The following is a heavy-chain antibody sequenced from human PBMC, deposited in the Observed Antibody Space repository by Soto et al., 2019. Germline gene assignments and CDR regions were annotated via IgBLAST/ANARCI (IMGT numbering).Heavy chain of an antibody. CDR2: ISSSSSYI. CDR1: GFTFSSYS. D-gene: IGHD2-2*01. CDR3: ARYCISTSCYLDYGMDV. Sequence: EVQLVESGGGLVKPGGSLRLSCAASGFTFSSYSMNWVRQAPGKGLEWVSSISSSSSYIYYADSVKGRFTISRDNAKNSLYLQMNSLRAEDTALYYCARYCISTSCYLDYGMDVWGQGTTVTVSS. V-gene: IGHV3-21*01. J-gene: IGHJ6*02.